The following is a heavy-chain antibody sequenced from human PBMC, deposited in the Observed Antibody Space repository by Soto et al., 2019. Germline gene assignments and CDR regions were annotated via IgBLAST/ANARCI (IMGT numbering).Heavy chain of an antibody. CDR3: AASGWYGGVFDY. D-gene: IGHD6-19*01. J-gene: IGHJ4*02. CDR2: ISGSGGGT. V-gene: IGHV3-23*01. Sequence: GGSLRLSCAASGFTFSSYAMSWVRQAPGKGLEWVSAISGSGGGTYYADSVKGRFTISRDNSKNTLYLQMNSLRAEDTAVYYCAASGWYGGVFDYWGRGTLVTVSS. CDR1: GFTFSSYA.